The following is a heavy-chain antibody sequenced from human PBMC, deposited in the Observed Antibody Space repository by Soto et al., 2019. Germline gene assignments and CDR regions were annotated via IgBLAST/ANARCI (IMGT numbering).Heavy chain of an antibody. V-gene: IGHV3-33*01. CDR3: ARDGYNWAYFDY. J-gene: IGHJ4*02. CDR1: GFTISSYG. D-gene: IGHD5-12*01. CDR2: IWYDGSNK. Sequence: QVQLVESRGGVVQPGRSLRLSCAASGFTISSYGMHWVRQAPGKGLEWVAVIWYDGSNKYYVDSVKGRFTISRDNSKNTLYLQMNSLRAEDTAVYYCARDGYNWAYFDYWGQGTLVTVSS.